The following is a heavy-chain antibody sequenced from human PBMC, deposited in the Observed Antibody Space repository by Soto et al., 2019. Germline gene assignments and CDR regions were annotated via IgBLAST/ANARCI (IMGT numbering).Heavy chain of an antibody. V-gene: IGHV3-53*01. D-gene: IGHD5-18*01. J-gene: IGHJ4*02. CDR1: GFLVNSAY. Sequence: EVQLVESGGGLIPPGGSLRLSCAASGFLVNSAYMTWVRQAPGKGLKWLSMINSDGSTLYAESVKGRFTISRDNSKNRLDLQMNSLRAEDTAMYYCARSGYSFAWGYWGQGTLVIVTS. CDR3: ARSGYSFAWGY. CDR2: INSDGST.